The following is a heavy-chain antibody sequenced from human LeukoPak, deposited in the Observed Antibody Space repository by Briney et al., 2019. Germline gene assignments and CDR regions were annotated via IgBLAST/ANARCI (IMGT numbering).Heavy chain of an antibody. V-gene: IGHV4-4*07. D-gene: IGHD6-6*01. Sequence: SETLSLTCTVSGGSISSYYWSWIRRPAGKGLEWIGRIYTSGSTNYNPSLKSRVTMSVDTSKNQFSLKLTSVTAADTAVYYCTRGGSSSYAGFDYWGQGTLVTVSS. CDR3: TRGGSSSYAGFDY. CDR1: GGSISSYY. CDR2: IYTSGST. J-gene: IGHJ4*02.